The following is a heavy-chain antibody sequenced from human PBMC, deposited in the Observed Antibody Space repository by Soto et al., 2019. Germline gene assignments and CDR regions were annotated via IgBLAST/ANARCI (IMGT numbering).Heavy chain of an antibody. D-gene: IGHD3-10*01. CDR1: GFTFGDYA. J-gene: IGHJ4*02. Sequence: GGSLRLSCTASGFTFGDYAMSWFRQAPGKGLEWVGFIRSKAYGGTTEYAASVKGRFTISRDDSKSIAYLQMNSLKTEDTAVYYCTRDLSPYYYGSGSYGGFDYWGQGTLVTVSS. CDR2: IRSKAYGGTT. V-gene: IGHV3-49*03. CDR3: TRDLSPYYYGSGSYGGFDY.